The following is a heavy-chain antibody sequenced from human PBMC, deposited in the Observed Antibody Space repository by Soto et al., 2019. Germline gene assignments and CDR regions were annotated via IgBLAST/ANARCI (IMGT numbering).Heavy chain of an antibody. J-gene: IGHJ4*02. V-gene: IGHV3-21*01. Sequence: EVQLVESGGGLVKPGGSLSLSCAASGFTFSSYSMNWVRQAPEKGLEWGSSISSRSSYIYYADSVKGRITISRDNAKNSLYLQMNSRRAEDSAVYYWAREVTKYGGYDFDYWCQGTLVTVSS. CDR3: AREVTKYGGYDFDY. CDR1: GFTFSSYS. CDR2: ISSRSSYI. D-gene: IGHD5-12*01.